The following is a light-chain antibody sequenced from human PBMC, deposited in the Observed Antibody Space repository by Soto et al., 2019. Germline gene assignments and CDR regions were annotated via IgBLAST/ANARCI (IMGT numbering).Light chain of an antibody. J-gene: IGKJ1*01. CDR1: QSVLYSSNNKNY. CDR3: QQYYIPWP. Sequence: DIVMTQSPDSLAVSLGERATINCKSSQSVLYSSNNKNYLAWYQQKPGQPPKLLIYWASTRESGVPDRVSGSGSGTDFTLTISSLQAEDVAVYYCQQYYIPWPFGQGTKVEIK. CDR2: WAS. V-gene: IGKV4-1*01.